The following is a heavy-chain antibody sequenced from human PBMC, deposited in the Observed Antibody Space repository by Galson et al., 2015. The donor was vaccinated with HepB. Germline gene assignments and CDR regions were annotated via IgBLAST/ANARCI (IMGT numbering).Heavy chain of an antibody. CDR1: GGAFSSYA. CDR3: ARRNSGSYPRRPGYYGMDV. D-gene: IGHD1-26*01. Sequence: SVKVSCKASGGAFSSYAISWVRQAPGQGLEWMGGIIPIFGTANYAQKFQGRVTITADESTSTAYMELSSLRSEDTAVYYCARRNSGSYPRRPGYYGMDVWGQGTTVTVSS. J-gene: IGHJ6*02. CDR2: IIPIFGTA. V-gene: IGHV1-69*13.